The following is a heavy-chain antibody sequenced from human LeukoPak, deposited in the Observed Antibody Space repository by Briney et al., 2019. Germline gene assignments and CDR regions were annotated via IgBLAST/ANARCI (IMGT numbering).Heavy chain of an antibody. CDR1: GGSISSGGYY. Sequence: SQTLSLTCTVSGGSISSGGYYWSWIRQHSGKGLEWIGYIYYSGSTYYNPSLKSRVTISVDTSKNQFSLKLSSVTAADTAVYYCARMDRSIFGVVIIDYWGQGTLVTVSS. J-gene: IGHJ4*02. CDR3: ARMDRSIFGVVIIDY. CDR2: IYYSGST. V-gene: IGHV4-31*03. D-gene: IGHD3-3*01.